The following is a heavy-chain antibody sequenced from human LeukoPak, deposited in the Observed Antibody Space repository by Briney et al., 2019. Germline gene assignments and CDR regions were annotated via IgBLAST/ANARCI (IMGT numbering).Heavy chain of an antibody. Sequence: GGSLRLSCTASGFTFSSYSMNWVRQAPGKGLEWVSSISSSSSYIYYADSVKGRLTISRDNAKNSLYLQMNSLRAEDTAVYYCARDALYDSSGYYRYYFDYWGQGTLVTVSS. CDR2: ISSSSSYI. CDR3: ARDALYDSSGYYRYYFDY. V-gene: IGHV3-21*01. J-gene: IGHJ4*02. D-gene: IGHD3-22*01. CDR1: GFTFSSYS.